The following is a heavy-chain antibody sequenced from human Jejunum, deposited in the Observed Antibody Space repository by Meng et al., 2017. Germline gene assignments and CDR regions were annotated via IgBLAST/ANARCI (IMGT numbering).Heavy chain of an antibody. J-gene: IGHJ4*02. CDR2: IYYSGST. D-gene: IGHD1-26*01. V-gene: IGHV4-61*01. Sequence: QVQPQESGPGPVRPSETLSLTCTVSGDSVSSDNYYWSWIRQPPGKGLEWIGYIYYSGSTDHNPSLKSRVTMSVDTSRNQFSLNLSSVTAADTAVYYCARVILYSGSYYFDSWGQGTLVTVSS. CDR1: GDSVSSDNYY. CDR3: ARVILYSGSYYFDS.